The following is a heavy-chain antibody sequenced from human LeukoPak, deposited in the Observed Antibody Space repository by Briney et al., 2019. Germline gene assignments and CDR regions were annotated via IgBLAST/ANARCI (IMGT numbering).Heavy chain of an antibody. D-gene: IGHD1-26*01. J-gene: IGHJ4*02. CDR3: TKGGKWDVTPFDY. Sequence: GGSLRLSCAASGFTFSSYAMSWVRQAPGKGLEWVSTISGGGGSTYYADSVKGRFTISRDNSKNTLYLQVNSLRAEDTAVYYCTKGGKWDVTPFDYWGQGTLVTVSS. V-gene: IGHV3-23*01. CDR2: ISGGGGST. CDR1: GFTFSSYA.